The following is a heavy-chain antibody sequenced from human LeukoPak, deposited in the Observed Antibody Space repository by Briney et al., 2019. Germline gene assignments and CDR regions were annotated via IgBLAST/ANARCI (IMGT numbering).Heavy chain of an antibody. CDR3: AREGTSGGLNWLDP. V-gene: IGHV4-4*07. J-gene: IGHJ5*02. Sequence: PSETLSLTCTVSGGSISSYYWSWIRQPAGKGLEWIGRIYTSGSTNYNPSLKSRVTMPVDTSKNQFSLRLSSVNAADTAVYFCAREGTSGGLNWLDPWGQGTLVTVSS. CDR1: GGSISSYY. CDR2: IYTSGST. D-gene: IGHD3-10*01.